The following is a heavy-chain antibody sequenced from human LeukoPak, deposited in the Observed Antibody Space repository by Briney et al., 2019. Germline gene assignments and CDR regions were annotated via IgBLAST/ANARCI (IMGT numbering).Heavy chain of an antibody. CDR3: AREGGSSHGYAYH. CDR1: GYTFTGYY. Sequence: ASVKVSCKASGYTFTGYYMHWVRQAPGQGLEWMGWINPNSGGTNYAQKFQGRVTMTRDTSISIAYMELSSLKSDDTAVYYCAREGGSSHGYAYHWGQGTLVTVSS. V-gene: IGHV1-2*02. J-gene: IGHJ5*02. D-gene: IGHD5-18*01. CDR2: INPNSGGT.